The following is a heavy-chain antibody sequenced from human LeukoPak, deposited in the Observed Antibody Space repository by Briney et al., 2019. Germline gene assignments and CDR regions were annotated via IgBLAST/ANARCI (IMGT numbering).Heavy chain of an antibody. CDR1: GGSFSNYY. CDR3: ARGSSFYDTSGYSDH. J-gene: IGHJ4*02. D-gene: IGHD3-22*01. Sequence: SETLSLTCAVYGGSFSNYYWSWIRQPPGKGLEWIGEVNHIGSTNYDPSLKSRVTISVDTSKNQFSLMVNSVTAADTAVYYCARGSSFYDTSGYSDHWGQGTPVTVSS. CDR2: VNHIGST. V-gene: IGHV4-34*01.